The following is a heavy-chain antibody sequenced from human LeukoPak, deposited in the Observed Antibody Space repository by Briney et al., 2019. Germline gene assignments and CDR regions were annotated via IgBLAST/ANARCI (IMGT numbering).Heavy chain of an antibody. CDR3: ARHYYGSGSYFYFQH. V-gene: IGHV4-59*08. CDR2: IYYSGST. Sequence: PSETLSLTCTVSGGSISSYYWSWIRQPPGKGLEWIGYIYYSGSTNYNPSLKSRVTISVDTSKNQFSLKLSSVTAADTAVYYCARHYYGSGSYFYFQHWGQGTLVTVSS. J-gene: IGHJ1*01. CDR1: GGSISSYY. D-gene: IGHD3-10*01.